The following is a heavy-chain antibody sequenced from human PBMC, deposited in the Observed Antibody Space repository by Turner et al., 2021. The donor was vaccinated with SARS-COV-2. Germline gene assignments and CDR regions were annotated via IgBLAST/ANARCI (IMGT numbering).Heavy chain of an antibody. CDR3: AKSYSGSDFAAADY. D-gene: IGHD1-26*01. Sequence: QVPLVESGGGVVQPARSLSLSCAASGFTFSGYGMHWLRQTPGKGMEWVTVISDSGVNKYYRVSVKGRFTISRDNSKSTLYMQMNSLRAEDTAVYYCAKSYSGSDFAAADYWGQGTLVTVSS. J-gene: IGHJ4*02. V-gene: IGHV3-30*18. CDR2: ISDSGVNK. CDR1: GFTFSGYG.